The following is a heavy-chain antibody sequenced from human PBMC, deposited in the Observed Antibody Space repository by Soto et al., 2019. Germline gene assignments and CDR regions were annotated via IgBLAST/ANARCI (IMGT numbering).Heavy chain of an antibody. Sequence: QVQLVQSGAEVKKPGSSVKVSCKASGGTFSSYTISWVRQAPGQGLEWMGRIIPILGIANYAQKFQGRVTITADKSTSTAYMELSSLRCEDPAGYWCARVLWGIAVEGPFDYWGQGTLVTVSS. CDR1: GGTFSSYT. CDR2: IIPILGIA. J-gene: IGHJ4*02. D-gene: IGHD6-19*01. CDR3: ARVLWGIAVEGPFDY. V-gene: IGHV1-69*02.